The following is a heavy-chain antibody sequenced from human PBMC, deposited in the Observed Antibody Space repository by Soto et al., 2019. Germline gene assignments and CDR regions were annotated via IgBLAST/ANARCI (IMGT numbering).Heavy chain of an antibody. J-gene: IGHJ6*02. D-gene: IGHD3-16*01. Sequence: GESLKIPRKGFGYSLTSYWIGLVRQMAGKGLEWMVIIYPGDNKNRYSPSIQGQVTTSANKTISTAYLKRSSLKASDTAIYYWGGRGYVDYDGMDVWGQGTTVTVSS. CDR1: GYSLTSYW. CDR3: GGRGYVDYDGMDV. CDR2: IYPGDNKN. V-gene: IGHV5-51*01.